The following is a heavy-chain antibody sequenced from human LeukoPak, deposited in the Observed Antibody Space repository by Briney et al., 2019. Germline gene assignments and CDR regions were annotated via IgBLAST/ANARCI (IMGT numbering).Heavy chain of an antibody. V-gene: IGHV4-59*01. Sequence: KASETLSLTCTVSGGSISSYYWSWIRQPPGKGLEWIGYIYYSGSTNYNPSLKSRVTISVDTSKNQFSLKLSSVTAADTAVYYCARSYSSGWSPLYYYGMDVWGQGTTVTVSS. D-gene: IGHD6-19*01. CDR2: IYYSGST. J-gene: IGHJ6*02. CDR1: GGSISSYY. CDR3: ARSYSSGWSPLYYYGMDV.